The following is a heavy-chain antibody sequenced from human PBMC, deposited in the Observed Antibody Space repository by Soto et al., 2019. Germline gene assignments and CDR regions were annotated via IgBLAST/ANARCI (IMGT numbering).Heavy chain of an antibody. CDR1: GGSISSSSYY. CDR2: IYYSGST. J-gene: IGHJ4*02. CDR3: ARLGSGYYQFDY. Sequence: SETLSLTCTVSGGSISSSSYYWGWIRQPPGKRLEWIGSIYYSGSTYYNPSLKSRVTISVDTSKNQFSLKLSSVTVADTAVYYCARLGSGYYQFDYWGQGTLVTVSS. V-gene: IGHV4-39*01. D-gene: IGHD3-3*01.